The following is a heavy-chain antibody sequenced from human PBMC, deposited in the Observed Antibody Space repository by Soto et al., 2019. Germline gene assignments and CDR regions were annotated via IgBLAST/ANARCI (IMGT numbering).Heavy chain of an antibody. V-gene: IGHV3-15*07. CDR2: IKSKTDGGTT. J-gene: IGHJ4*01. CDR3: TTDSYSTIIIVRFDY. D-gene: IGHD3-22*01. Sequence: EVQLVESGGGLVKPGGSLRLSCAASGFPFSNAWINGVRQAPGKGLEWVARIKSKTDGGTTDYAEPVNGRFAISRDDSNNMVYLQMNSLKIEDTAVYYCTTDSYSTIIIVRFDYWGHGTLVTVSS. CDR1: GFPFSNAW.